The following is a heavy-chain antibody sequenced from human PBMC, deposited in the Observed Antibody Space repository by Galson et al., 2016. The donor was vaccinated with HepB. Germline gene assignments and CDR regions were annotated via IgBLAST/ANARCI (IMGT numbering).Heavy chain of an antibody. J-gene: IGHJ3*02. CDR3: ARPHSSAYRNAFDI. CDR1: GFTVRYNF. Sequence: SLRLSCAASGFTVRYNFMSWVRQAPGKGLEWVSVIHGGVTTSYYADSVEGRFTITRDTSKTTLYLQMSSLRAEDTAVYYCARPHSSAYRNAFDIWGQGTMVTVSS. V-gene: IGHV3-66*02. D-gene: IGHD3-22*01. CDR2: IHGGVTT.